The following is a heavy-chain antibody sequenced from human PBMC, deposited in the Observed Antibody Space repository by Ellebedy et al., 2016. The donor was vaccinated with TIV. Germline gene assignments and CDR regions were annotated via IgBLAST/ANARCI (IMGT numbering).Heavy chain of an antibody. D-gene: IGHD1-26*01. V-gene: IGHV3-7*04. CDR1: GSDIGTYW. Sequence: GESLKISCVASGSDIGTYWMTWVRQAPGKGLEWVASIHQYGREEYYVDSVKGRFTISRDNAKNSLYLQMSSLRAEDTAVYYCTRALVPYSGSSPFDLWGRGTLVTVSS. J-gene: IGHJ4*02. CDR3: TRALVPYSGSSPFDL. CDR2: IHQYGREE.